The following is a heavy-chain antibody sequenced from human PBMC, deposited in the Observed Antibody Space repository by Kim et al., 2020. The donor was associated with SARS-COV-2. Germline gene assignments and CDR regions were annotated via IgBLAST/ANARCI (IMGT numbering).Heavy chain of an antibody. V-gene: IGHV4-39*01. CDR3: ARIYSSYFYLDV. Sequence: SETLSLTCTVSGGSLTSSGDHWGLGWFRQPPEKGLEWIGNIYSTGNFFNPSLTCRVTMSLDTSKLQFSLRLSSVTAADTSVYFCARIYSSYFYLDVWVKG. D-gene: IGHD2-15*01. CDR2: IYSTGN. CDR1: GGSLTSSGDH. J-gene: IGHJ6*03.